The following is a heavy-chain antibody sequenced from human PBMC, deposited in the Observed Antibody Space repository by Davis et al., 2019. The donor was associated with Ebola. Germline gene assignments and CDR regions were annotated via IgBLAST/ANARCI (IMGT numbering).Heavy chain of an antibody. J-gene: IGHJ4*02. Sequence: GESLKISCAASGFTFSSYGMHWVRQAPGKGLEWVAVIWYDGSNKYYADSVKGRFTISRDNSKNTLYLQMNSLRAEDTAVYYCAKDLAAAGTNYWGQGTLVTVSS. CDR3: AKDLAAAGTNY. D-gene: IGHD6-13*01. CDR1: GFTFSSYG. CDR2: IWYDGSNK. V-gene: IGHV3-30*02.